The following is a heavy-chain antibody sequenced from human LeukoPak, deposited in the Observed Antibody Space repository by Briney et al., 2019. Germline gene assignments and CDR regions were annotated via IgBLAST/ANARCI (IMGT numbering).Heavy chain of an antibody. CDR3: ARDYSGSYFHYYYYYMDV. J-gene: IGHJ6*03. CDR1: GYTFTSYG. CDR2: ISAYNSNT. V-gene: IGHV1-18*01. D-gene: IGHD1-26*01. Sequence: GASVKVSCKASGYTFTSYGISWVRQAPGQGLEWMGWISAYNSNTNYAQKLQGRVTMTTDTSTSTAYMELRSLRSDDTAVYYCARDYSGSYFHYYYYYMDVWGKGTTVTVSS.